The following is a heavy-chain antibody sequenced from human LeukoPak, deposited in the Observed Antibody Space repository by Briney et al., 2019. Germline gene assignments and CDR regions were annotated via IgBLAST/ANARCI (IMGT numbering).Heavy chain of an antibody. CDR2: IIPILGIA. CDR3: ARDGSRITMVRGVPSPYNWFDP. D-gene: IGHD3-10*01. CDR1: GGTFSSYA. V-gene: IGHV1-69*04. J-gene: IGHJ5*02. Sequence: SVKVSCKASGGTFSSYAISWVRQAPGQGLEWMGRIIPILGIANYAQKFQGRVTMTRDTSTSTVYMELSSLRSEDTAVYYCARDGSRITMVRGVPSPYNWFDPWGQGTLVTVSS.